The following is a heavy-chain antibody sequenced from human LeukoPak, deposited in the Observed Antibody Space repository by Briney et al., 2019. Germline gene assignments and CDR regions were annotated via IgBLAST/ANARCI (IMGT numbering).Heavy chain of an antibody. D-gene: IGHD1/OR15-1a*01. CDR2: IYYGGRT. Sequence: SSETLSLTCTVSGGSISSYYWSWIRQPPGKGLDWIGYIYYGGRTNYNPSLKSRATMSIDTAKNQFSLNLTSVTAADTAVYYCARSISGTRSKFDCWGQGTLVTVSS. J-gene: IGHJ5*01. CDR1: GGSISSYY. CDR3: ARSISGTRSKFDC. V-gene: IGHV4-59*08.